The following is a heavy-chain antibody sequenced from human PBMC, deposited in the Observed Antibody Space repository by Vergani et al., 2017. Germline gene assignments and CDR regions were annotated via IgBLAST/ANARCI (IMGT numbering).Heavy chain of an antibody. CDR3: AKDYNILTNQGQSPPRF. D-gene: IGHD3-9*01. Sequence: QVQMVESGGGVVQPGGSLRLSCAASGFTFSNYGMNWVRQAPGKGPEWVAFIRHDGDKKYYADSLKGRFTISRDNFKNTLYLQMNSLRLEDTARYYCAKDYNILTNQGQSPPRFWGQGTQVTVSS. J-gene: IGHJ4*02. CDR1: GFTFSNYG. V-gene: IGHV3-30*02. CDR2: IRHDGDKK.